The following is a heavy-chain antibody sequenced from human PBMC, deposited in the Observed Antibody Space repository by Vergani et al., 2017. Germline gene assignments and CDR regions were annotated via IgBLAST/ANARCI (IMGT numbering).Heavy chain of an antibody. CDR1: GFTFSSYA. J-gene: IGHJ4*02. CDR2: ISGSGGST. V-gene: IGHV3-23*01. D-gene: IGHD6-13*01. Sequence: EVQLLESGGGLVQPGGSLRLSCAASGFTFSSYAMSWVRQAPGKGLEWVSAISGSGGSTYYADAVKGRFTISRDNSKNTLYLQMNSLRAEDTAVYYCAKAMSYSSSWYYFDYWGQGTLVTVSS. CDR3: AKAMSYSSSWYYFDY.